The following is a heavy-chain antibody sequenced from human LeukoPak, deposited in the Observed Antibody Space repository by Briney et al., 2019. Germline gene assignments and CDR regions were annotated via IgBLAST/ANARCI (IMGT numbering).Heavy chain of an antibody. Sequence: SETLSLTCTVSGGSISSYYWSWIRQPPGKGLEWIGYIYTSGSTNYNPPLKRRGTISVDTSQNQFSLKLSSVTAADTAVYYCARQVANDYMDVWGKGTTVTVSS. J-gene: IGHJ6*03. CDR2: IYTSGST. V-gene: IGHV4-4*09. CDR1: GGSISSYY. CDR3: ARQVANDYMDV. D-gene: IGHD4/OR15-4a*01.